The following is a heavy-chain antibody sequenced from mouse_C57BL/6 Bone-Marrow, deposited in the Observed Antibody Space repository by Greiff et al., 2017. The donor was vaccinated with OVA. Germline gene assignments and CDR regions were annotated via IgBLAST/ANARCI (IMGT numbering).Heavy chain of an antibody. Sequence: QVQLQQSGAELVKPGASVKMSCKASGYTFTSYWITWVKQRPGQGLEWIGDIYPGSGSTNYNGKFKSKATLTVDTSSSTAYMQLSSLTSEDSAVYYCARAVRYFDYWGQGTTLTVSS. CDR2: IYPGSGST. J-gene: IGHJ2*01. V-gene: IGHV1-55*01. D-gene: IGHD1-1*01. CDR3: ARAVRYFDY. CDR1: GYTFTSYW.